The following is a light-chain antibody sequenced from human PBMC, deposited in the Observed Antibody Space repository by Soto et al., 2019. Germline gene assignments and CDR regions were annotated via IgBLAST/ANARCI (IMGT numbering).Light chain of an antibody. Sequence: QSVLTQPPSVSAAPGQKVTISCSGSSSNIGNNYVSWYQQLPGTAPKLLIYGNSNRPSGVPDRFSGSKSGTSASLAITGLQAEDEADYYCQSYDSSLSGPYVVFGGGTKLTVL. CDR2: GNS. V-gene: IGLV1-40*01. J-gene: IGLJ2*01. CDR3: QSYDSSLSGPYVV. CDR1: SSNIGNNY.